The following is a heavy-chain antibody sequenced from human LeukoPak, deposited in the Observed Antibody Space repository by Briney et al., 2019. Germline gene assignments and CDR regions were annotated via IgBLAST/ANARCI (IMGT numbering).Heavy chain of an antibody. CDR3: AREGYYGSGSPPSLYFDY. CDR2: TSSDLNVK. D-gene: IGHD3-10*01. J-gene: IGHJ4*02. V-gene: IGHV3-30-3*01. CDR1: GFTFRNYV. Sequence: GGSLRLSCAASGFTFRNYVIHWVRQAPGKGLEWVAVTSSDLNVKLYADSVKGRFTISRDNSRSTLYLQMNSLRPEDTAIYYCAREGYYGSGSPPSLYFDYWDQGTLVTVSS.